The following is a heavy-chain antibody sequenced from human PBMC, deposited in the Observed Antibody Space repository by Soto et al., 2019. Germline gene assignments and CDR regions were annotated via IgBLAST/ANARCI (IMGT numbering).Heavy chain of an antibody. Sequence: GGSLRLSCAASGFTFSSYGMHWVRQAPGKGLEWVAVIWYDGSNKYYADSVKGRFTISRDNSKNTLYLQMNSLRAEDTAVYYCARDRGSSSSPFDYWGQGTLVTV. CDR1: GFTFSSYG. V-gene: IGHV3-33*01. D-gene: IGHD6-6*01. J-gene: IGHJ4*02. CDR3: ARDRGSSSSPFDY. CDR2: IWYDGSNK.